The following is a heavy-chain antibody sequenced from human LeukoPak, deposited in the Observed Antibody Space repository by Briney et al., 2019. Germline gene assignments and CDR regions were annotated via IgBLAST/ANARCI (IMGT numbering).Heavy chain of an antibody. CDR2: IRYDGSNK. Sequence: GGSLRLSCAASGFTFSSYGMHWVRQAPGKGLEWVAFIRYDGSNKYYADSVEGRFTISRDNSKNTLYLQMNSLRAEDTAVYYCAKSRSRIDYWGQGTLVTVSS. J-gene: IGHJ4*02. V-gene: IGHV3-30*02. D-gene: IGHD1-14*01. CDR1: GFTFSSYG. CDR3: AKSRSRIDY.